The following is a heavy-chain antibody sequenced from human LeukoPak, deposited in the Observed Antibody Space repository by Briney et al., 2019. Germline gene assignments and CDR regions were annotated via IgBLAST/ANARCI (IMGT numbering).Heavy chain of an antibody. Sequence: GASVKVSCKASGYTFTGYYMHWVRQAPGQGLEWMGWINPNSGGTNYAQKFHGRVTMTRDTSISTAYMELSRLRSDDTAVYYCARDPTLLWFGELLSYYYYYGMDVWGQGTTVTVSS. CDR1: GYTFTGYY. CDR2: INPNSGGT. V-gene: IGHV1-2*02. D-gene: IGHD3-10*01. CDR3: ARDPTLLWFGELLSYYYYYGMDV. J-gene: IGHJ6*02.